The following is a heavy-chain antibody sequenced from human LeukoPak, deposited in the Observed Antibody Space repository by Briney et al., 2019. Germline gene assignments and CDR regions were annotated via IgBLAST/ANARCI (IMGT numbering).Heavy chain of an antibody. CDR2: INPNSAGT. V-gene: IGHV1-2*02. J-gene: IGHJ6*02. CDR3: ARGLGHMVAKTHDFYYYGMDV. Sequence: GASVKVSCKASGYTFTGYYMHWVRQAPGQGLEWMGWINPNSAGTNYAQRFQGRVTMTRDTSISTAYMELSRLTSDDTAVYYCARGLGHMVAKTHDFYYYGMDVWGQGTTVTVSS. D-gene: IGHD2-21*01. CDR1: GYTFTGYY.